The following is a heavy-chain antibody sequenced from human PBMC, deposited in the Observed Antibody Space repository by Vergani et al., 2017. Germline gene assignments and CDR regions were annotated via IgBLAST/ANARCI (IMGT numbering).Heavy chain of an antibody. J-gene: IGHJ5*02. V-gene: IGHV4-39*01. Sequence: QLQLQESGPGLVKPSETLSLTCTVSGGSISSSSYYWGWIRQPPGKGLEWIGSIYYSGSTYYNPSLKSRVTISVDTSKNQFSRKLSSVTAEDTAVYYGARSGVVPASNWFDPWGQGTLVTVSS. D-gene: IGHD2-2*01. CDR1: GGSISSSSYY. CDR3: ARSGVVPASNWFDP. CDR2: IYYSGST.